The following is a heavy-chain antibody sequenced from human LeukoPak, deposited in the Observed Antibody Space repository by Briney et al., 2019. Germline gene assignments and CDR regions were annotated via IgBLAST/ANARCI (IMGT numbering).Heavy chain of an antibody. J-gene: IGHJ5*02. Sequence: ASVKVSCKVSGYTLTELSMHWVRQAPGKGLEWMGGFDAEDGETIYAQKFQGRVTMTEDTSTDTAYMELSSLRSEDTAVYYCATCVRLSSTSCYPSSWGQGTLVTVSS. CDR1: GYTLTELS. V-gene: IGHV1-24*01. CDR3: ATCVRLSSTSCYPSS. D-gene: IGHD2-2*01. CDR2: FDAEDGET.